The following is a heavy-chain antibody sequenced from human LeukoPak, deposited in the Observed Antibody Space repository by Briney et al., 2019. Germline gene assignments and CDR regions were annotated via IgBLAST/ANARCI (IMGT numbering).Heavy chain of an antibody. CDR1: GFTFSTYG. Sequence: GGSLRLSCAASGFTFSTYGMHWVRQAPGKGLEWVAFVRYDGSDKYYVDSVKGRFTISRDNSRNTLYLQMNSLRAEDTAVYYCAKGAGYGDLGYFYCMDVWGKGTTVTVSS. J-gene: IGHJ6*03. D-gene: IGHD4-17*01. CDR2: VRYDGSDK. V-gene: IGHV3-30*02. CDR3: AKGAGYGDLGYFYCMDV.